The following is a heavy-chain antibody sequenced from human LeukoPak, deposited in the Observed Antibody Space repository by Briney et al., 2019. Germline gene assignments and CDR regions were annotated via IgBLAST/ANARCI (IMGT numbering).Heavy chain of an antibody. D-gene: IGHD3-9*01. J-gene: IGHJ6*02. CDR1: GFTFSSSA. Sequence: GGSLRLSCAASGFTFSSSAMSWVRQAPGKGLEWVSGISWNSGSIGYADSVKGRFTISRDNAKNSLYLQMNSLRAEDTALYYCAKEKRYDILTGYYTNPHYGMDVWGQGTTVTVSS. V-gene: IGHV3-9*01. CDR3: AKEKRYDILTGYYTNPHYGMDV. CDR2: ISWNSGSI.